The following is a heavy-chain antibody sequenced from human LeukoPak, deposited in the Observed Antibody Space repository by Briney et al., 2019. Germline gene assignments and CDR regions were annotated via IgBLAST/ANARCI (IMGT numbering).Heavy chain of an antibody. J-gene: IGHJ4*02. CDR1: GYTFTSYY. CDR2: INPSGGST. V-gene: IGHV1-46*01. CDR3: ARDHGPYYFDY. Sequence: ASVNVSCKASGYTFTSYYMHWVRHAPGQGLEWMGIINPSGGSTSYAQKFQGRVTMTRDTSTSTVYMELSSLRSEDTAVYYCARDHGPYYFDYWGQGTLVTVSS.